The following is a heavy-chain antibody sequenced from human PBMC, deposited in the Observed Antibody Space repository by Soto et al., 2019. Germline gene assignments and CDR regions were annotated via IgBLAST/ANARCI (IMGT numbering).Heavy chain of an antibody. V-gene: IGHV1-2*04. CDR3: ARAGYIAAAGTTYYYYYYGMDV. D-gene: IGHD6-13*01. Sequence: ASVKVSCKASGYTFTGYYMHWVRQAPGQGLEWMGWINPNSGGTNYAQKFQGWVTMTRDTSISTAYMELSRLRSDDTAVYYCARAGYIAAAGTTYYYYYYGMDVWGQGTTVTVSS. J-gene: IGHJ6*02. CDR2: INPNSGGT. CDR1: GYTFTGYY.